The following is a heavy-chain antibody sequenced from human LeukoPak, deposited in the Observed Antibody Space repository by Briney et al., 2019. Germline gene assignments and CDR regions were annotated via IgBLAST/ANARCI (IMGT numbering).Heavy chain of an antibody. CDR1: GFTASSNY. J-gene: IGHJ4*02. Sequence: PGGSLRLSCAASGFTASSNYMSWVRQAPGKGLEWVSVIYSGGSTYYADSVKGRFTISRDDSKNTLYLQMNSLKTEDTAVYYCTTEYNFNYYDSSGYYYWGQGTLVTVSS. D-gene: IGHD3-22*01. CDR3: TTEYNFNYYDSSGYYY. V-gene: IGHV3-66*01. CDR2: IYSGGST.